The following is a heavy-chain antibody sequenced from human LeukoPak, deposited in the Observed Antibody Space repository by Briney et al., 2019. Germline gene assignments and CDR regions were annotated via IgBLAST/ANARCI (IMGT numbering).Heavy chain of an antibody. J-gene: IGHJ4*02. CDR1: GDSISSYY. CDR3: ARDRSLGIIDY. D-gene: IGHD3-16*01. V-gene: IGHV4-59*01. CDR2: IYYSGGT. Sequence: SETLSLTCIVSGDSISSYYWSWIRQPPGEGLEWIGYIYYSGGTNYNPSLKSRVTISVDASKNHFSLKLSSVTAADTAVYYCARDRSLGIIDYWGQGTLVTVSS.